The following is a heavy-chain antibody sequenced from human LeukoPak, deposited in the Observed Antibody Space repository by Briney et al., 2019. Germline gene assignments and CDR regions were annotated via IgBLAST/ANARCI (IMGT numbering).Heavy chain of an antibody. CDR3: TTEWFGEGYYYYGMDV. J-gene: IGHJ6*02. D-gene: IGHD3-10*01. CDR1: GGSFSGYY. V-gene: IGHV3-15*07. CDR2: IKSKTDGGTT. Sequence: SSETLSLTCAVYGGSFSGYYWSWIRQAPGKGLEWVGRIKSKTDGGTTDYAAPVKGRFTISRDDSKNTLYLQMNSLKTEDTAVYYCTTEWFGEGYYYYGMDVWGQGTTVTVSS.